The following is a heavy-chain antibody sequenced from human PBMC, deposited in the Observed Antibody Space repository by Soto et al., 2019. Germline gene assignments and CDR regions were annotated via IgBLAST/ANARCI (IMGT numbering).Heavy chain of an antibody. D-gene: IGHD3-3*01. CDR2: MNPNSGNT. Sequence: GASVKVSCKASGYTFTSYDINWVRQATGQGFEWMGWMNPNSGNTGYAQKFQGRVTMTRNTSISTAYMELSSLRSEDTAVYYCARGAVRLWSKPYNWFDPWGQGTLVTVSS. CDR3: ARGAVRLWSKPYNWFDP. J-gene: IGHJ5*02. CDR1: GYTFTSYD. V-gene: IGHV1-8*01.